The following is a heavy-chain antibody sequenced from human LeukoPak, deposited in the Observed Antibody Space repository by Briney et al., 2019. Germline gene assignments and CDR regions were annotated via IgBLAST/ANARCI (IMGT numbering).Heavy chain of an antibody. J-gene: IGHJ4*02. V-gene: IGHV3-30*18. Sequence: QPGASLRLSCAASGFTFTSYAMSWVRQAPGKGLEWVAVISYDGSNKYYADSVKGRFTISRDNSKNTLYLQMNSLRAEDTAVYYCAKDPSDIVVVPAAIDYWGQGTLVTVSS. CDR1: GFTFTSYA. D-gene: IGHD2-2*01. CDR3: AKDPSDIVVVPAAIDY. CDR2: ISYDGSNK.